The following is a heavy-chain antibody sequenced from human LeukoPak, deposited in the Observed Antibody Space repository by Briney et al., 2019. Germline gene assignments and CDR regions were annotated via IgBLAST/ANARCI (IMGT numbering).Heavy chain of an antibody. V-gene: IGHV4-59*01. CDR1: GGSISSYY. D-gene: IGHD3-22*01. CDR2: IYNSGST. J-gene: IGHJ3*02. Sequence: PSETLSLTCTVSGGSISSYYWSWIRQPPGKGLEWIGSIYNSGSTNYNPSLKSRVTISLDTSKNQFSLNLNSVTAADTAVYYCVRDAYDSSGYRAFDIWGQGTMVTVSS. CDR3: VRDAYDSSGYRAFDI.